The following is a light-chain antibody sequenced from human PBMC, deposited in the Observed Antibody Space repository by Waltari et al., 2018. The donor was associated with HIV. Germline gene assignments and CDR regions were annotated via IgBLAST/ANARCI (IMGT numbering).Light chain of an antibody. CDR3: QSYDSSLSAWV. CDR2: GNS. Sequence: QSVLTQPPSVSGAPGQRVTISCTGSSSNLGAQYAVHWYQHVPGTAPKVLIYGNSDRPSGFPDRFSGSKSGTSASLVITGLQAEDEANYYCQSYDSSLSAWVFGGGTKLTVL. J-gene: IGLJ3*02. CDR1: SSNLGAQYA. V-gene: IGLV1-40*01.